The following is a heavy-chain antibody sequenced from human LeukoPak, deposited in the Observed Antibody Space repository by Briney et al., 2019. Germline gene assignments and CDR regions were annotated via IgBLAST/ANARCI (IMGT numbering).Heavy chain of an antibody. CDR2: IYSGGTT. J-gene: IGHJ4*02. V-gene: IGHV3-66*01. CDR1: GIXVSSNY. Sequence: GGSLRLSCAASGIXVSSNYISWVRQAPGKGLEWVSVIYSGGTTYHADSVKGRFTISSDTSKNTLYLQMNSLRAEDTAVYYCARDLSPVVRASPMGYWGQGTLVTVSS. CDR3: ARDLSPVVRASPMGY. D-gene: IGHD3-10*01.